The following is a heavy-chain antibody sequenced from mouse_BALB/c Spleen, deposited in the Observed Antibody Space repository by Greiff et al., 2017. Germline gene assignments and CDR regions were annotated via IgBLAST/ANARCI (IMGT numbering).Heavy chain of an antibody. V-gene: IGHV5-17*02. CDR1: GFTFSSFG. J-gene: IGHJ1*01. CDR3: ARVNYRYDGYFDV. D-gene: IGHD2-14*01. Sequence: EVKVVESGGGLVQPGGSRKLSCAASGFTFSSFGMHWVRQAPEKGLEWVAYISSGSSTIYYADTVKGRFTISRDNPKNTLFLQMTSLRSEDTAMYYCARVNYRYDGYFDVWGAGTTVTVSS. CDR2: ISSGSSTI.